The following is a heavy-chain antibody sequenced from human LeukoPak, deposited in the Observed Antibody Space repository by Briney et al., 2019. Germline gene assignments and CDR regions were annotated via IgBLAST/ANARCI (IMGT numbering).Heavy chain of an antibody. D-gene: IGHD2-2*01. V-gene: IGHV4-59*12. CDR3: ARGVGFCSHTTCFGAAEYFQH. J-gene: IGHJ1*01. CDR1: GASIGSYY. CDR2: FDDSGRT. Sequence: SETLSLTCTVSGASIGSYYWSWIRQPPGKGLEWIGYFDDSGRTNYNPSLKSRVTTSVDTSKKQFSPKLKSVTAADTAVYYCARGVGFCSHTTCFGAAEYFQHWGQGTLVIVS.